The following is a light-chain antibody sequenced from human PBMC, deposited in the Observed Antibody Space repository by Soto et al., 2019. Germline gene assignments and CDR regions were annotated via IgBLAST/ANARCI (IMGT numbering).Light chain of an antibody. Sequence: MTQSPATLSASVGDRVTITCRASQTISSWLAWYQQKPGKAPKLLIYKASTLKSGVPPRFSGSGSGTEFTLTISSLKHDDFANYYCQHYNSYSEAFGQGTKVDIK. J-gene: IGKJ1*01. CDR3: QHYNSYSEA. V-gene: IGKV1-5*03. CDR1: QTISSW. CDR2: KAS.